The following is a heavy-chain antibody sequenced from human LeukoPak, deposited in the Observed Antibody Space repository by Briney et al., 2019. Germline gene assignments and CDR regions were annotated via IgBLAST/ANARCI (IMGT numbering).Heavy chain of an antibody. D-gene: IGHD2-2*01. Sequence: QPGGSLRLSCAASGFTFSSYNMNWVRQAPGKGLEWVSSITYSSRARYYADSVKGRFTISRDNVKNSLYLQMDSLRAEDKAVYYCARAYCSSTSCFGWGQGTLVTVSS. CDR1: GFTFSSYN. V-gene: IGHV3-48*01. CDR2: ITYSSRAR. CDR3: ARAYCSSTSCFG. J-gene: IGHJ4*02.